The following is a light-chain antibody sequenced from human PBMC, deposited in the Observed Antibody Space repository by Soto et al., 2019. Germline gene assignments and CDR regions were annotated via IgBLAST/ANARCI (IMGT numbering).Light chain of an antibody. V-gene: IGLV1-40*01. J-gene: IGLJ3*02. CDR2: GNN. CDR3: QSYDNSLNEWV. Sequence: QSVLTQPPSVSGAPGQRVTISCTGTASSIAARYDVHWYQQISGSAPKLLISGNNNRPSGVPDRFSASKSGISASLAITGLQADDEADYYCQSYDNSLNEWVFGGGTKLTVL. CDR1: ASSIAARYD.